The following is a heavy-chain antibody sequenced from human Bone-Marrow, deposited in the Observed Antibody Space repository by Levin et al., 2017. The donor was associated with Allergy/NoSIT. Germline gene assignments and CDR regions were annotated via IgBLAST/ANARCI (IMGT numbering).Heavy chain of an antibody. CDR3: ARDVVWGIYWYFDR. CDR1: GGSISSYY. J-gene: IGHJ2*01. CDR2: IYYSGST. Sequence: PSETLSLTCTVSGGSISSYYWSWIRQPPGKGLEWIGYIYYSGSTNYNPSLKSRVTISVDTSKNQFSLKLSSVTAADTAVYYCARDVVWGIYWYFDRWGRGTLVTVSS. D-gene: IGHD3-16*01. V-gene: IGHV4-59*01.